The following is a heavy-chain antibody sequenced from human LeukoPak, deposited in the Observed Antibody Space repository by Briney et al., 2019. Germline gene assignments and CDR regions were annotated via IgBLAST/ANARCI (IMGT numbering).Heavy chain of an antibody. D-gene: IGHD3-10*01. CDR3: ARHDHYGSGTYYFFDY. Sequence: PSETLSLTCTVSGGSISSHYWSWIRQPPGKGLEWIGYIYYSGSTNYNPSLKSRVTISVDTSKNQFSLKLSSVTAADTAVYYCARHDHYGSGTYYFFDYWGQGTLVTVSS. J-gene: IGHJ4*02. CDR1: GGSISSHY. CDR2: IYYSGST. V-gene: IGHV4-59*08.